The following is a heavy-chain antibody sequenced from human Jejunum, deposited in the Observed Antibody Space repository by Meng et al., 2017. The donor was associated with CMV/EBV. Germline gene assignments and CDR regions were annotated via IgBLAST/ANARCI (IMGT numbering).Heavy chain of an antibody. J-gene: IGHJ4*02. CDR2: TYYRSKWFS. CDR1: GDTVSSNMVA. CDR3: ARAMPVTGLDS. D-gene: IGHD6-19*01. V-gene: IGHV6-1*01. Sequence: ISGDTVSSNMVAWNWIRQSPSRGLEWLGRTYYRSKWFSDYADSVKSRLTFTSDTANNQVSLHLNSVTPEDTAIYYCARAMPVTGLDSWGQGILVTVSS.